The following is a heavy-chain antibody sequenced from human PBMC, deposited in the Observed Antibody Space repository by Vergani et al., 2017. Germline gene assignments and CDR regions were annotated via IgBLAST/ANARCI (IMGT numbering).Heavy chain of an antibody. CDR2: IKNTGDST. Sequence: EVQLLQSEGAVVQPGGSLRLSCVASGFTFSSHAMSWVRQGHGQGLELVSSIKNTGDSTHYADSVKGRFTISRDNSKNTLYLQINSLRVEDTAVYYCGRGSYNYNWGQGTLVTVSS. D-gene: IGHD1-1*01. CDR3: GRGSYNYN. V-gene: IGHV3-23*01. CDR1: GFTFSSHA. J-gene: IGHJ4*02.